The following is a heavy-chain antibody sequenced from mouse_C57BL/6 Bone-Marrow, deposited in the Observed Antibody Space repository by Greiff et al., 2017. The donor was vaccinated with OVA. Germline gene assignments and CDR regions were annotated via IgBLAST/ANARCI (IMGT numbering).Heavy chain of an antibody. CDR2: IDPSDSYP. D-gene: IGHD2-4*01. CDR1: GYTFTSYW. Sequence: QVQLQQSGAELVMPGASVKLSCKASGYTFTSYWMHWVKQRPGQGLEWIGEIDPSDSYPNYNQKFKGKSTLTVDKSSSTAYMQLSSLTSEDSAVYYCARSGGYDYDGGDFDYWGQGTTLTVSS. CDR3: ARSGGYDYDGGDFDY. V-gene: IGHV1-69*01. J-gene: IGHJ2*01.